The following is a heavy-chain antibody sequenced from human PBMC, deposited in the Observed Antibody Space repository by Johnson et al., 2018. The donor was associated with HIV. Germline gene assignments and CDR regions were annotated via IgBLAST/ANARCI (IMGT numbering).Heavy chain of an antibody. V-gene: IGHV3-30*04. CDR3: TAGRRGSESYSNTFYYAFDI. Sequence: QVQLVESGGGVVQPGRSLRLSCAASGFTFSSYAMHWVRQAPAKGLEWVAVISYDGSNKYYADSVKGRFTISRDNSKNMEYLRLSRLRAEDAAVYYCTAGRRGSESYSNTFYYAFDIWGQGTTVTVSS. CDR2: ISYDGSNK. J-gene: IGHJ3*02. D-gene: IGHD6-13*01. CDR1: GFTFSSYA.